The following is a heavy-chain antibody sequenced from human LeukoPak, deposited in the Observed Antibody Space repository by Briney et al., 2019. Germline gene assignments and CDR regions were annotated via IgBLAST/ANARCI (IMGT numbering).Heavy chain of an antibody. J-gene: IGHJ5*02. Sequence: PSETLSLTCTVSGGSISSYYWSWIRQPPGKGLGWIGYIYYSGSTNYNPSLKSRVTISVDTSKNQFSLKLSSVTAADTAVYYCARASGEGFRFDPWGQGTLVTVSS. CDR2: IYYSGST. D-gene: IGHD4-17*01. CDR3: ARASGEGFRFDP. CDR1: GGSISSYY. V-gene: IGHV4-59*01.